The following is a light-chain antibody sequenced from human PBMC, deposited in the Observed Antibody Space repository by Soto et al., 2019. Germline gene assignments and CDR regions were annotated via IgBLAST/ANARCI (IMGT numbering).Light chain of an antibody. J-gene: IGKJ3*01. V-gene: IGKV1-12*01. CDR3: QQANSFPFT. CDR1: QAVSSW. CDR2: ASS. Sequence: DVQMTQSPSSVSASVGDRVTITCRASQAVSSWLAWYQQKPGKAPKLLIFASSSVQSGVPSRFSGSGSGTAFTLTISSLQPEDFATSYCQQANSFPFTFGPGTKVDIK.